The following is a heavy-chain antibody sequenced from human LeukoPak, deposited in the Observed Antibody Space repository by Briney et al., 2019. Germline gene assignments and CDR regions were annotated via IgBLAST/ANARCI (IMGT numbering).Heavy chain of an antibody. D-gene: IGHD3-22*01. J-gene: IGHJ3*02. CDR3: ARVGQGYDSSGDDAFDI. V-gene: IGHV4-59*12. CDR2: IYYSGST. CDR1: GGFIRSYY. Sequence: SESLPLTCTDAGGFIRSYYWSWIQQPPEKGREWIGYIYYSGSTNYNPSLKSRVTISVDTSKNQFSLKLSSVTAADTAVYYCARVGQGYDSSGDDAFDIWGQGTMVTVSS.